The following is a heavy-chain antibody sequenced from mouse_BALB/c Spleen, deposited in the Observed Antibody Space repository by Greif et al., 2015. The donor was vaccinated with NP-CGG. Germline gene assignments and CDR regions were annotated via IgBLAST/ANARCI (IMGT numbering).Heavy chain of an antibody. D-gene: IGHD4-1*01. Sequence: VKLQESGAELVRPGASVTLSCKASGYTFTDYEMHWVKQTPVHGLEWIGAIDPETGGTAYNQKFKGKATLTADKSSSTAYMELRSLTSEDSAVYYCTRKLGRMAWFAYWGQGTLVTVSA. J-gene: IGHJ3*01. CDR1: GYTFTDYE. CDR3: TRKLGRMAWFAY. CDR2: IDPETGGT. V-gene: IGHV1-15*01.